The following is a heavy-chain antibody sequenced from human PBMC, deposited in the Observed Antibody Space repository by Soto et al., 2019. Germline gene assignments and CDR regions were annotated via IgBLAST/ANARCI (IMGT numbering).Heavy chain of an antibody. CDR3: ADGGRYPYY. D-gene: IGHD1-26*01. Sequence: EVHLLESGGDLVQPGGSPRLSCAASGFSFRSYAMGWVRQAPGKGLNWVSSISAGGDGTYYADSVKGRFTISRDNSKNTVYLQMTSLRADDTAVYYCADGGRYPYYWGPGTLVTVSS. J-gene: IGHJ4*02. V-gene: IGHV3-23*01. CDR2: ISAGGDGT. CDR1: GFSFRSYA.